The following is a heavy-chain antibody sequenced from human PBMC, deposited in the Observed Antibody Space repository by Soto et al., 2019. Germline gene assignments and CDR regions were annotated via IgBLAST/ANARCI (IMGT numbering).Heavy chain of an antibody. CDR3: ARGPGGGWNYRVDAFDI. CDR1: GGSISSGGYY. CDR2: IYYSGST. V-gene: IGHV4-31*03. J-gene: IGHJ3*02. D-gene: IGHD1-7*01. Sequence: QVQLQESGPGLVKPSQTLSLTCTVSGGSISSGGYYWSWIRQHPGKGLEWIGYIYYSGSTYYNPSLTSRVTISVDTSKNQFSLKLSSVTAADTAVYYCARGPGGGWNYRVDAFDIWGQGTMVTVSS.